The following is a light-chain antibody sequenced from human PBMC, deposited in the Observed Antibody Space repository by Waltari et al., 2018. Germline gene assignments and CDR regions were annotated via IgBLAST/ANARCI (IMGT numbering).Light chain of an antibody. V-gene: IGLV2-23*02. Sequence: QSALTQPASVSGSPGQSITISCTGTSRDVGSYNLVSWYQQHPGKAPKPMIYEVSKRPSWVSKLFSGSKSGNTASLTISVLQAEDEAGYYCCSYAGSSTLWVFGTGTKVTVL. CDR2: EVS. J-gene: IGLJ1*01. CDR3: CSYAGSSTLWV. CDR1: SRDVGSYNL.